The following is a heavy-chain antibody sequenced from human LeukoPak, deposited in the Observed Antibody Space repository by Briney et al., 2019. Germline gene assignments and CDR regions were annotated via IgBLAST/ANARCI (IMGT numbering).Heavy chain of an antibody. CDR2: INHSGST. J-gene: IGHJ4*02. D-gene: IGHD6-19*01. CDR3: ARGPSNGSFDY. CDR1: GGSISSYY. Sequence: SETLSLTCTVSGGSISSYYWVWIRQPPGKGLEWIGEINHSGSTNYNPSLKSRVTISVDTSKNQFSLKLSSVTAADTAVYYCARGPSNGSFDYWGQGTLVTVSS. V-gene: IGHV4-34*01.